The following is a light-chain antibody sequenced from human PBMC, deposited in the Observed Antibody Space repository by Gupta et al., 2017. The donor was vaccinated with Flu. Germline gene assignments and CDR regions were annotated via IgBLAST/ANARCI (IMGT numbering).Light chain of an antibody. CDR2: EDS. CDR3: QVGDSKSDRKV. J-gene: IGLJ3*02. Sequence: SYVLTQPPSVSVAPGQKARITCGGKNIGTKNVHWYQQKPGQAPVLVVNEDSDRPLGIPERLSGSNAGNTATLTINRVEAGDEADYYCQVGDSKSDRKVLRGGTKLTVL. CDR1: NIGTKN. V-gene: IGLV3-21*02.